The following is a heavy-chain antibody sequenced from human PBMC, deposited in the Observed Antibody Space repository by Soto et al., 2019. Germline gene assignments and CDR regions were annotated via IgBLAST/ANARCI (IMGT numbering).Heavy chain of an antibody. J-gene: IGHJ4*02. Sequence: QLQLQESGPGLVKPSETLSLTCTVSGGSISSSSYYWGWIRQPPGKGLEWVGSIYYSGRTYYNPSLKSRVTISVDTSKNQFSLKLSSVTAADTAVYYCARLLAAAAGYWGQGTLVTVSS. D-gene: IGHD6-13*01. CDR2: IYYSGRT. V-gene: IGHV4-39*01. CDR3: ARLLAAAAGY. CDR1: GGSISSSSYY.